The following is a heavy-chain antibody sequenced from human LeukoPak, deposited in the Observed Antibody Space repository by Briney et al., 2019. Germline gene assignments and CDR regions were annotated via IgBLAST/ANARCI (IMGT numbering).Heavy chain of an antibody. J-gene: IGHJ6*02. CDR3: AREYCSGGSCYFSMDV. CDR2: IKQDGSEK. Sequence: GGSLRLSCAASGFTFSSYWMSWVRKAPGKGLEWVANIKQDGSEKYYVDSVKGRFTISRDNAKDSLYLQMNSLRAEDTAVYYCAREYCSGGSCYFSMDVWGQGTTVTVSS. V-gene: IGHV3-7*01. D-gene: IGHD2-15*01. CDR1: GFTFSSYW.